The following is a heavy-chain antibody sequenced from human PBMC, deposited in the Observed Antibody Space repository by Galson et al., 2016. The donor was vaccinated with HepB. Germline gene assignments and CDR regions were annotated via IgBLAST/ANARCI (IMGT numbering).Heavy chain of an antibody. CDR1: GFTFSDYW. Sequence: SLRLSCAASGFTFSDYWMSWVRQAPGKGLEWVANIKEDGSEKYFVDSVKGRFTISRDNAQNSLYLPMNSLRAEDTAVYFRARGRTSDIVATIHYFDYWGQGTLVTVSA. CDR2: IKEDGSEK. J-gene: IGHJ4*02. V-gene: IGHV3-7*04. D-gene: IGHD5-12*01. CDR3: ARGRTSDIVATIHYFDY.